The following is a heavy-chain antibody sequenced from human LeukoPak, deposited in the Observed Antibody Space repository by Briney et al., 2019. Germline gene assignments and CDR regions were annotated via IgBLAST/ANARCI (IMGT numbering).Heavy chain of an antibody. Sequence: GGSLRLSCAASGFTFSLYWMTWVRQAPGKGLEWVANINHDGSEQYYVDSMRGRFTISRDNAKNSLYLQMNSLTAEDTAVYYCASDRETGRKVPAAVPAYWGQGTLVTVSS. CDR1: GFTFSLYW. D-gene: IGHD2-2*01. J-gene: IGHJ4*02. V-gene: IGHV3-7*01. CDR2: INHDGSEQ. CDR3: ASDRETGRKVPAAVPAY.